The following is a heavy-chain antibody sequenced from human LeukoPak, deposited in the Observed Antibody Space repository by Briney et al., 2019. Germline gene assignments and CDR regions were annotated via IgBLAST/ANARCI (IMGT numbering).Heavy chain of an antibody. CDR1: GGSISSSSYY. CDR3: ARTEESGYSYRYFGYYYYMDV. V-gene: IGHV4-39*07. D-gene: IGHD5-18*01. J-gene: IGHJ6*03. CDR2: IYYSGST. Sequence: SETLSLTCTVSGGSISSSSYYWGWIRQPPGKGLEWIGSIYYSGSTYYNPSLKSRVTISVDTSKTQFSLKVTSVTAADTAVYYCARTEESGYSYRYFGYYYYMDVWGKGTTVTVSS.